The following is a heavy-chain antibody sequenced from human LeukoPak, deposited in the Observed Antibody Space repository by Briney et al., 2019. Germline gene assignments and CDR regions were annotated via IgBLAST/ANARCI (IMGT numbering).Heavy chain of an antibody. Sequence: SETLSLTCTVSGYSISSGYYWGWIRQPPGKGLEWIGTIYHSGSTYYNPSLKSRITISLNTSKNQVSLRLSSITAADTAGYYCARVSESGTYYYYMDVWGKGTTVTVSS. CDR2: IYHSGST. D-gene: IGHD1-26*01. CDR1: GYSISSGYY. V-gene: IGHV4-38-2*02. J-gene: IGHJ6*03. CDR3: ARVSESGTYYYYMDV.